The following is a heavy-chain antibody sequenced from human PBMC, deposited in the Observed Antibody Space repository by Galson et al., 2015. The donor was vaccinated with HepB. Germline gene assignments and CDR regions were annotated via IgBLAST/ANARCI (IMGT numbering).Heavy chain of an antibody. CDR2: IIPIFGTA. D-gene: IGHD3-10*01. V-gene: IGHV1-69*13. J-gene: IGHJ4*02. CDR1: GGTFSSYA. Sequence: SVKVSCKASGGTFSSYAISWVRQAPGQGLEWMGGIIPIFGTANYAQKFQGRVTITADESTSTAYMELSSLRSEDTAVYYCARDPNYYGSGSYSFDYWGQGTLVTVSS. CDR3: ARDPNYYGSGSYSFDY.